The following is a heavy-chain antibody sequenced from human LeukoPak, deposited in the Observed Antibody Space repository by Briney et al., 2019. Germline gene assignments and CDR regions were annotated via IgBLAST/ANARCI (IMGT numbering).Heavy chain of an antibody. V-gene: IGHV1-2*02. J-gene: IGHJ6*03. CDR1: GYTFTGYY. CDR3: ARDRQHDSSGHYLYYYYMDV. D-gene: IGHD3-22*01. Sequence: ASVKVSCKASGYTFTGYYMHWVRQAPGQGLEWMGWINPNSGGTNYTQKFQGRVTMTRDTSISTAYMELSRLRSDDTAVYYCARDRQHDSSGHYLYYYYMDVWGKGTTVTVSS. CDR2: INPNSGGT.